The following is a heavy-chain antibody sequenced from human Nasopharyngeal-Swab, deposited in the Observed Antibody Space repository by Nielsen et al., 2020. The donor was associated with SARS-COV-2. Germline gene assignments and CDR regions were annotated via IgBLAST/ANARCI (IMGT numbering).Heavy chain of an antibody. D-gene: IGHD4-17*01. CDR2: ISGSGGST. Sequence: GGSLRLSCAASGFTFDDYGMSWVRQAPGKGLEWVSAISGSGGSTYYADSVKGRFTISRDNSKNTLYLQMNSLRAEDTAVYYCARDYGDFYFDYWGQGTLVTVSS. CDR1: GFTFDDYG. CDR3: ARDYGDFYFDY. J-gene: IGHJ4*02. V-gene: IGHV3-23*01.